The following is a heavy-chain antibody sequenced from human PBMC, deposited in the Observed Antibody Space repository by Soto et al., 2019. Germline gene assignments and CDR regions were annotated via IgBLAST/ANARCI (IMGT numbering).Heavy chain of an antibody. CDR2: IYYTGST. Sequence: PSETLSLTCAVSGGSITSSSYYWGWIRQPPGKGLEWIGSIYYTGSTYYDPSLKSRVTISVDTSKNQFSLKLRSVTAADTAVYYCARVPDRWGQGTLVTVSS. J-gene: IGHJ5*02. CDR3: ARVPDR. CDR1: GGSITSSSYY. V-gene: IGHV4-39*01. D-gene: IGHD2-2*01.